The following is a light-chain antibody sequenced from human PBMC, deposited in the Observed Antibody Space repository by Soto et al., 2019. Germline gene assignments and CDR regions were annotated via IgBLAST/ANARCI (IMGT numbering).Light chain of an antibody. CDR3: RQYNNWPGWT. V-gene: IGKV3-15*01. CDR1: QSVSSH. Sequence: EIVVTQSPATLSVSPGERATLSCRTSQSVSSHLAWYQQKPGQAPRLLIHGASTRATGIPARFSGSGSGTEFTLTISSLQSEDFAVYHCRQYNNWPGWTFGQGTKVDIK. J-gene: IGKJ1*01. CDR2: GAS.